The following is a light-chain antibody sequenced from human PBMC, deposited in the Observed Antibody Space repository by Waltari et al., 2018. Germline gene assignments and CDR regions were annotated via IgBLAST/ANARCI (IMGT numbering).Light chain of an antibody. CDR1: SSNIGNNY. Sequence: QSVLTQPPSVSAAPGQRVTIPCSGASSNIGNNYVSRYRQVPGTAPKLLIYEDSERPSGIPGRFSGSKSGTAATLDITGLQAGDEADYYCGTWDSSLSGAVFGGGTHLTVL. J-gene: IGLJ7*01. V-gene: IGLV1-51*02. CDR3: GTWDSSLSGAV. CDR2: EDS.